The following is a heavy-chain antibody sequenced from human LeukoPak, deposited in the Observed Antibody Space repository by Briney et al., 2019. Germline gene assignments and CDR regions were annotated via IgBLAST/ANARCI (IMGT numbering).Heavy chain of an antibody. J-gene: IGHJ4*02. D-gene: IGHD2-2*01. CDR3: AKDRFSVVVPAAADY. Sequence: GGSLRLSCAPSGVTVSSYAMSWVRQAPGKGLEWVSAISGSGGSTYYADSVKGRFTISRDNSKNTLYLQMNSLRAEDTAVYYCAKDRFSVVVPAAADYWGQGTLVTVSS. CDR1: GVTVSSYA. V-gene: IGHV3-23*01. CDR2: ISGSGGST.